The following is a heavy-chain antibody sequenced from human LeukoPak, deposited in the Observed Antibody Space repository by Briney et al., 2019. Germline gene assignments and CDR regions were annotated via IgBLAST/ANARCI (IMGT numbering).Heavy chain of an antibody. J-gene: IGHJ3*02. CDR2: ISWSTSNI. V-gene: IGHV3-9*01. D-gene: IGHD3-22*01. Sequence: PGGSLRLSCAASGFTFDDYAMHWVRQAPGKGLEWVSGISWSTSNINYADSVKGRFTISRDNAKNSLYLQMNSLRAEDTALYYCAKTGYYDSSGDAFDIWGQGTMVTVSS. CDR1: GFTFDDYA. CDR3: AKTGYYDSSGDAFDI.